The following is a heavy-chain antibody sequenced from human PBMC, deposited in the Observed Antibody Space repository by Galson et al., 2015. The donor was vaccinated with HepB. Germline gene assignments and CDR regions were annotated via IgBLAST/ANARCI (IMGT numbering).Heavy chain of an antibody. V-gene: IGHV3-33*01. D-gene: IGHD3-16*01. Sequence: SLRLSCAASGFTFSNSCMSWVRQAPGKGPEWVALIWHDGSNKYADSVKGRFTIFRDNSKNTLYLQMNSLRVEETAVYYCGSVRGGSYAFNYWGQGTLVTVSS. CDR2: IWHDGSNK. CDR1: GFTFSNSC. J-gene: IGHJ4*02. CDR3: GSVRGGSYAFNY.